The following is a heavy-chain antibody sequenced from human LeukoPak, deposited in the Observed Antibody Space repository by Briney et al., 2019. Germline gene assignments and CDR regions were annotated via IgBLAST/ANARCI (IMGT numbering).Heavy chain of an antibody. CDR1: GFTFSSYE. CDR2: IGASGDTI. J-gene: IGHJ5*02. D-gene: IGHD4-17*01. Sequence: PGGSLRLSCAASGFTFSSYEMNWVRQAPGKGLEWLSYIGASGDTIYYADSVKGRFTISRDNGKKSLSLQMNSLRADDTAVYYCARESEFGDYEPWDLWGQGALVTVSS. CDR3: ARESEFGDYEPWDL. V-gene: IGHV3-48*03.